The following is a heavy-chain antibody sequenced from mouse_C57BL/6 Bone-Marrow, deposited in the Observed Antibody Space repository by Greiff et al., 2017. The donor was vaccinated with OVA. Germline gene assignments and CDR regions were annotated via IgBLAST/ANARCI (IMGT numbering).Heavy chain of an antibody. J-gene: IGHJ2*01. Sequence: EVKLKQSVAELVRPGASVKLSCTASGFNIKNTYMHWVKQRPEQGLEWIGRIDPANGNTKYAPKFQGKATITADTSSNTAYLQLSSLTSEDTAIYYCARDYYSNYGDYFDYWGQGTTLTVSS. CDR3: ARDYYSNYGDYFDY. V-gene: IGHV14-3*01. D-gene: IGHD2-5*01. CDR2: IDPANGNT. CDR1: GFNIKNTY.